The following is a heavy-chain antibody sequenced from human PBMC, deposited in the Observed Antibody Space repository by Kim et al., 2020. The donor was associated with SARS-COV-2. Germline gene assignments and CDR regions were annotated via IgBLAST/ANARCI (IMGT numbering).Heavy chain of an antibody. J-gene: IGHJ6*03. CDR3: AKDHRYYDFWSGYLYPAYYYYYYMDV. D-gene: IGHD3-3*01. CDR2: ISYDGSNK. V-gene: IGHV3-30*18. Sequence: GGSLRLSCAASGFTFSSYGMHWVRQAPGKGLEWVAVISYDGSNKYYADSVKGRFTISRDNSKNTLYLQMNSLRAEDTAVYYCAKDHRYYDFWSGYLYPAYYYYYYMDVWGKGTTVTVSS. CDR1: GFTFSSYG.